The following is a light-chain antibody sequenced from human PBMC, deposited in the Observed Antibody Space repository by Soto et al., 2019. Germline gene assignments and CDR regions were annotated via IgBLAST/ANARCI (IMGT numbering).Light chain of an antibody. CDR1: QSIGSS. CDR2: DAS. J-gene: IGKJ2*01. Sequence: DIQMTQSPSTLSASVGDRVTITCRASQSIGSSLAWYQQKPGKGPKLLIYDASTLESGVPSRFSGSGFGTEFALTISSLQPDDFATFYCQQYNSYGTFGQATKLEIK. V-gene: IGKV1-5*01. CDR3: QQYNSYGT.